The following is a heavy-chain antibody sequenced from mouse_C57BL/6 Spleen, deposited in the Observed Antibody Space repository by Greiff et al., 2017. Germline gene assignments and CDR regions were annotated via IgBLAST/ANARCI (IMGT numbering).Heavy chain of an antibody. CDR3: AKNYGNYDWYFGV. D-gene: IGHD2-1*01. V-gene: IGHV14-2*01. Sequence: EVQLQESGAELVKPGASVKLSCTASGFNIKDYYMHWVKQRTEQGLEWIGRIDPEDGGTKYAPKFKGKATITADTSSHTAYLQLSSLTSEDTAVYYSAKNYGNYDWYFGVWGTGTTVTVSS. CDR2: IDPEDGGT. CDR1: GFNIKDYY. J-gene: IGHJ1*03.